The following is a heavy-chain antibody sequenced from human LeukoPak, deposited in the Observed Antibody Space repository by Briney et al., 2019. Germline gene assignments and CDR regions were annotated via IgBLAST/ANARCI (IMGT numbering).Heavy chain of an antibody. CDR3: ARGKGDIVVVPAATDAFDI. CDR1: GYTFTGYY. J-gene: IGHJ3*02. CDR2: INPNSGGT. V-gene: IGHV1-2*06. Sequence: ASVKVSCKASGYTFTGYYMHWVRQAPGQGFEWMGRINPNSGGTNYAQKFQGRVTITADESTSTAYMELSSLRSEDTAVYYCARGKGDIVVVPAATDAFDIWGQGTMVTVSS. D-gene: IGHD2-2*01.